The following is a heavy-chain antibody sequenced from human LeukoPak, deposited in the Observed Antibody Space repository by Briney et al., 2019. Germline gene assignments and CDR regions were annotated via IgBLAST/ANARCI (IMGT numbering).Heavy chain of an antibody. CDR1: GFTVSSNY. J-gene: IGHJ3*02. Sequence: SGGSLRLSCAASGFTVSSNYTSWVRQAPGKGLEWVSVIYSGGSTYYRDSVKGRFTISRDNSKNTLYLQMNSLRVEDTAVYYCATEGSGMAGVGAFDIWGQGTMVTVSS. CDR2: IYSGGST. D-gene: IGHD5-18*01. V-gene: IGHV3-53*01. CDR3: ATEGSGMAGVGAFDI.